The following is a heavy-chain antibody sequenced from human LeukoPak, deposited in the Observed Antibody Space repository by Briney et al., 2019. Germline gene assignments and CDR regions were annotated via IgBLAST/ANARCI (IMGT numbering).Heavy chain of an antibody. CDR3: ARDDYGDYYDY. J-gene: IGHJ4*02. D-gene: IGHD4-17*01. Sequence: GGSLRLSCAASGFTFSSYCMSWVRQAPGKGLEWVANIKQDGSEKYYVDSVKGRFTIPRDNARNSLYLQMNSLRAEDTAVYYCARDDYGDYYDYWGQGTLVTVSS. CDR2: IKQDGSEK. CDR1: GFTFSSYC. V-gene: IGHV3-7*01.